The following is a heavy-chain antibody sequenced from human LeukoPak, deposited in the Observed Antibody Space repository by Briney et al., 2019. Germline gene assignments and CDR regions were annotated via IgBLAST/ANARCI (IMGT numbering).Heavy chain of an antibody. CDR2: MNPNSGNT. CDR3: ARYGVTMVRGVIITNWFDP. Sequence: ASVKVSCKASGYTFTSYDINWVRQATGQGLEWMGWMNPNSGNTGYAQKLQGRVTMTRNTSISTAYMELSSLRSEDTAVYYCARYGVTMVRGVIITNWFDPWGQGTLVTVSS. CDR1: GYTFTSYD. J-gene: IGHJ5*02. D-gene: IGHD3-10*01. V-gene: IGHV1-8*01.